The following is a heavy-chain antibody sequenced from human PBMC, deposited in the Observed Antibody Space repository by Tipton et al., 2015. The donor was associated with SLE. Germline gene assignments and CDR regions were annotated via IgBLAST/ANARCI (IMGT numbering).Heavy chain of an antibody. CDR1: GDSIISGAYY. Sequence: TLSLTCTVSGDSIISGAYYWCWVRQHPGRGLEWLAYIFYSGSTYYSPSLKSRLNISADRSNNQFSLKLTSVTAADTAVYYCARDSGSLNYWGQGTLVTVSS. J-gene: IGHJ4*02. CDR3: ARDSGSLNY. D-gene: IGHD1-26*01. CDR2: IFYSGST. V-gene: IGHV4-31*03.